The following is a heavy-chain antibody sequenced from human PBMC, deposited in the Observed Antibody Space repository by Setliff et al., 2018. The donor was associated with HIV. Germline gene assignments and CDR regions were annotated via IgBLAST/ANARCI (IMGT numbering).Heavy chain of an antibody. CDR2: INPSGGST. CDR1: GYTFTSYY. D-gene: IGHD4-4*01. CDR3: ARSGESFTTHFDA. J-gene: IGHJ3*01. V-gene: IGHV1-46*01. Sequence: GASVKVSCKASGYTFTSYYMHWVRQAPGQGLEWMGIINPSGGSTSYAQKFQGRVTMTRDTSTATAYLELRSLRSDDTAVYYCARSGESFTTHFDAWGQGTMVTVSS.